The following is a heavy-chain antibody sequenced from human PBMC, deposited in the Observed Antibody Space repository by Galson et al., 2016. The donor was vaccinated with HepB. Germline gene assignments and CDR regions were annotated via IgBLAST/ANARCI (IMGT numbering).Heavy chain of an antibody. CDR3: ASDYNFGYISSRARFRFEY. Sequence: TLSLTCTVSGGSISSRSYYWGWIRQPPGKGLEWIGSIYYSGSTYYNPSLKSRVTISVDTSKNQFSLTLTSVTAADTAVYYCASDYNFGYISSRARFRFEYWGQGTLVTVSS. V-gene: IGHV4-39*01. J-gene: IGHJ4*02. CDR1: GGSISSRSYY. D-gene: IGHD5-18*01. CDR2: IYYSGST.